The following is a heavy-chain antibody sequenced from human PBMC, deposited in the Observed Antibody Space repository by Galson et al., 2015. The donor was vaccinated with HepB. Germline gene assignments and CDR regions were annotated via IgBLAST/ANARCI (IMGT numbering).Heavy chain of an antibody. J-gene: IGHJ4*02. CDR2: ISNSSIYT. Sequence: ALRLSCAASGFTVSDYYMSWIRQAPGKGLEWMSYISNSSIYTNYADSVKGRFTISRDNAKNTLYLQMNSLRAEDTAVYYCARRIVGAPIADFWGQGTLFTVS. CDR3: ARRIVGAPIADF. D-gene: IGHD1-26*01. CDR1: GFTVSDYY. V-gene: IGHV3-11*03.